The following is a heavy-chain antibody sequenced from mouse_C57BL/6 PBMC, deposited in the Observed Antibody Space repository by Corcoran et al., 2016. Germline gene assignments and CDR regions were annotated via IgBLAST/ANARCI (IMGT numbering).Heavy chain of an antibody. CDR1: GYTFTSYW. CDR3: ARTVVATPYYAMDY. D-gene: IGHD1-1*01. Sequence: QVQLQQPGAELVKPGASVKMSCKASGYTFTSYWITWVKQRPGQGLEWIGDIYPGSGSTNYNEKFKSKATLTVDTSSSTAYMQLSSLTSEDSAVYYCARTVVATPYYAMDYWGQGTSVTVSS. CDR2: IYPGSGST. V-gene: IGHV1-55*01. J-gene: IGHJ4*01.